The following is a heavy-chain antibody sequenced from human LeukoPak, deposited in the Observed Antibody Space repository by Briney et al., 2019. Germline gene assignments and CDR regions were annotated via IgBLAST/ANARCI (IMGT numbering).Heavy chain of an antibody. V-gene: IGHV3-23*01. J-gene: IGHJ3*02. CDR3: AKDPRWLIKSDAFDI. CDR2: ISGSGGST. Sequence: GGSLRLSCAASGFTFSSYAMGWVRQAPGKGLEWVSAISGSGGSTYYADSVKGRFTISRDNSKNTLYLQMNSLRAEDTAVYYCAKDPRWLIKSDAFDIWGQGTMVTVSS. D-gene: IGHD6-19*01. CDR1: GFTFSSYA.